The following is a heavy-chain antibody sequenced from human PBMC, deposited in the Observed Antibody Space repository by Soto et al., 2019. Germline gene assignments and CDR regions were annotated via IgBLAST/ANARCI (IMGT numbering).Heavy chain of an antibody. Sequence: GSLRLSCAASGFPFSTYWMSWVRQTPGKGLEWVANIKQDGGEKYYVDSVKGRFTISRDNVKNSLYLQMNSVRAEDTAVYYCAREMPRYTSTRGYFNSWGQGTLVTVSS. CDR1: GFPFSTYW. V-gene: IGHV3-7*01. CDR2: IKQDGGEK. D-gene: IGHD6-13*01. J-gene: IGHJ4*02. CDR3: AREMPRYTSTRGYFNS.